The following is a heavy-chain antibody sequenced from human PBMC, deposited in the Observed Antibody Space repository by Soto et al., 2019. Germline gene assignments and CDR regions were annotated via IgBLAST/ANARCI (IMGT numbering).Heavy chain of an antibody. CDR1: GFIFSSSA. J-gene: IGHJ4*01. CDR3: GRAVGGSSYAYLPVE. V-gene: IGHV3-23*01. Sequence: EVQLLESGGGLVQPGGSLRLSCAASGFIFSSSAMTWVRQAPGKGLEWVSGLSAGGTATYYADSVKGRFTISRDNSKNTLYLQVNSLRVEDTALYYCGRAVGGSSYAYLPVEWGHGTRVTVPS. CDR2: LSAGGTAT. D-gene: IGHD5-18*01.